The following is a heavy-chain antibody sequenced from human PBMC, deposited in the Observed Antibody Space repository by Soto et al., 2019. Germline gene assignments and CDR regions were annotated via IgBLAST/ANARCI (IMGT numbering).Heavy chain of an antibody. Sequence: PGGSLRLSCAASGFTFSSYSMNWVRQAPGKGLEWVSSISSSSSYIYYADSVKGRFTISRDNSKNTLYLQMNTLRAEDTALYYCAKDQYSGSPGKPDYWGQGTLVTVSS. CDR1: GFTFSSYS. V-gene: IGHV3-21*04. CDR2: ISSSSSYI. D-gene: IGHD1-26*01. J-gene: IGHJ4*02. CDR3: AKDQYSGSPGKPDY.